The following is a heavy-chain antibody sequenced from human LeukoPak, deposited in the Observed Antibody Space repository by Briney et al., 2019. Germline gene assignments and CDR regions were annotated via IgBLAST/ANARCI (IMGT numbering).Heavy chain of an antibody. J-gene: IGHJ4*02. CDR3: AKDGHDYGDKIFDY. V-gene: IGHV3-11*01. CDR1: GFTFSDYY. CDR2: ISSSGSTI. Sequence: GGSLRLSCAASGFTFSDYYMSWIRQAPGKGLEWVSYISSSGSTIYYADSVKGRFTISRDNSKNTLYLQMNSLRAEDTAVYYCAKDGHDYGDKIFDYWGQGTLVTVSS. D-gene: IGHD4-23*01.